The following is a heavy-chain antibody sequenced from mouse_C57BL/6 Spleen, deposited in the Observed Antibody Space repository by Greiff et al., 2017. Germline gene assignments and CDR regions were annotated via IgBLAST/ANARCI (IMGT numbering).Heavy chain of an antibody. CDR3: ARHVIITTVVGGYFDV. CDR1: GFTFSSYG. J-gene: IGHJ1*03. Sequence: EVKLQESGGDLVKPGGSLKLSCAASGFTFSSYGLSLFRRTPNRRLGWVPTLSSGGSYPSYPDSVKGRFTISRDNAKKTLYLQMSSLKSEDTAMYYCARHVIITTVVGGYFDVWGTGTTVTVSS. CDR2: LSSGGSYP. D-gene: IGHD1-1*01. V-gene: IGHV5-6*01.